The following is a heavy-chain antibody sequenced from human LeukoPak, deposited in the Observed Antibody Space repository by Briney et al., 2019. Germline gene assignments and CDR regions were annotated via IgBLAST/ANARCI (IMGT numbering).Heavy chain of an antibody. V-gene: IGHV4-38-2*02. CDR2: IYHSGST. Sequence: SETLSLTCTVSGYSISSGYYWAWIRQPPGKGLEWIGSIYHSGSTYYNPSLKSRVTISVDTSKNQFSLKLSSVTAADTAVYYCASTWIQLWSEDDAFDIWGQGTMVTVSS. CDR1: GYSISSGYY. J-gene: IGHJ3*02. D-gene: IGHD5-18*01. CDR3: ASTWIQLWSEDDAFDI.